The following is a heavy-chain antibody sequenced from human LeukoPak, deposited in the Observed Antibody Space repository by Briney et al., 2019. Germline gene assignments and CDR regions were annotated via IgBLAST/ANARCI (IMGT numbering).Heavy chain of an antibody. J-gene: IGHJ4*02. V-gene: IGHV4-59*05. CDR2: IYYSGST. CDR3: ATRTGIVGATSH. D-gene: IGHD1-26*01. CDR1: GGSISSYY. Sequence: PSETLSLTCTVSGGSISSYYWSWIRQPPGKGLEWIGSIYYSGSTYYNPSLKSRVTISVDTSKNQFSLKLSSVTAADTAVYYCATRTGIVGATSHWGQGTLVTVSS.